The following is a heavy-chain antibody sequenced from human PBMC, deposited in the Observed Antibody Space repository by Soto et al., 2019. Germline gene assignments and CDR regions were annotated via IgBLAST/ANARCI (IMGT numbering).Heavy chain of an antibody. Sequence: SETLSLTCTVSGDSVSSSSYYWGWIRQPPGKGLEWIGSISYSENTYYNSSLKSRVTISVDTSKNQSSLKLSSVTAADTAVYHCARQTYYYGSAQDFDYWGQGTLVTVSS. CDR2: ISYSENT. J-gene: IGHJ4*02. V-gene: IGHV4-39*01. CDR3: ARQTYYYGSAQDFDY. D-gene: IGHD3-10*01. CDR1: GDSVSSSSYY.